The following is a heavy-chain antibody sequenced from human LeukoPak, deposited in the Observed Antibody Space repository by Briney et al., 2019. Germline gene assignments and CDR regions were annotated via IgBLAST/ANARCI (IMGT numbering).Heavy chain of an antibody. D-gene: IGHD3-10*01. CDR1: GGSFSDYY. CDR2: INHSGTT. Sequence: SETLSLTCAVYGGSFSDYYWSWIRQPPGKGLEWIGEINHSGTTNYNPSLKSRVTMSVDTSKNQFSLKLSSVTAADTAVYYCARHRGAYYGSGSYYKRDDYYYYYMDVWGKGTTVTISS. V-gene: IGHV4-34*01. J-gene: IGHJ6*03. CDR3: ARHRGAYYGSGSYYKRDDYYYYYMDV.